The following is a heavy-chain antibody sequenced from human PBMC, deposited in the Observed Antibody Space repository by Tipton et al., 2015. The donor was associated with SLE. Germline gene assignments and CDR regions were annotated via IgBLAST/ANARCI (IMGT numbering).Heavy chain of an antibody. D-gene: IGHD7-27*01. J-gene: IGHJ3*02. CDR1: GGSFSGYY. V-gene: IGHV4-34*01. CDR3: ARRRRVTGYHDAFDI. Sequence: LRLSCAVYGGSFSGYYWSWIRQPPGKGLEWIGEINHSGSTNYNPSLKSRVTISVDTSKNQFSLKLSSVTAADTAVYYCARRRRVTGYHDAFDIWGQGTTVTVSS. CDR2: INHSGST.